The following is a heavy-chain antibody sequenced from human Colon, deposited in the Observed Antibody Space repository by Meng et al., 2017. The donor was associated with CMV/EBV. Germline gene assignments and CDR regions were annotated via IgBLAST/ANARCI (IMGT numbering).Heavy chain of an antibody. CDR2: INTDGSTT. V-gene: IGHV3-74*01. CDR3: ASRDY. J-gene: IGHJ4*02. CDR1: GFTFSSKW. Sequence: GQLVESGGGLVQPGGSLRLSCAASGFTFSSKWMHWVRQGPGKGLVRVSRINTDGSTTYYADSVKGRFTISRDNAKNTLYLQMNSLRAEDTAVYYCASRDYWGQGTLVTVSS.